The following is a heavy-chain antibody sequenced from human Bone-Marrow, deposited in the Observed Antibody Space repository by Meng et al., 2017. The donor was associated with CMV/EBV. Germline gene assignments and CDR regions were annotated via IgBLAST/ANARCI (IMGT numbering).Heavy chain of an antibody. V-gene: IGHV4-34*01. CDR3: ARGRIMITFGGVIVPFDY. D-gene: IGHD3-16*02. CDR2: INHSGGT. J-gene: IGHJ4*02. Sequence: GSFSGYYWSWIRQPPGKGLEWIGEINHSGGTNYNPSLKSRVTISVDTSKNQFSLKLSSVTAADTAVYYCARGRIMITFGGVIVPFDYWGQGTLVTVSS. CDR1: GSFSGYY.